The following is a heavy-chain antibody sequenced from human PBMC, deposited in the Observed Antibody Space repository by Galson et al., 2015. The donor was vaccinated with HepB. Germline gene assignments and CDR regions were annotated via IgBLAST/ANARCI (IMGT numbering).Heavy chain of an antibody. V-gene: IGHV3-7*04. J-gene: IGHJ4*02. Sequence: SLRLSCAASGFTSSSYWMTWVRQAPGKGLEWVANINQAGGAKYYGDSVKGRFAISRDDAQNSVYLDVHSLRAEDTAMYFCARAISARYDYWGQGTLVTVSS. D-gene: IGHD1-26*01. CDR3: ARAISARYDY. CDR2: INQAGGAK. CDR1: GFTSSSYW.